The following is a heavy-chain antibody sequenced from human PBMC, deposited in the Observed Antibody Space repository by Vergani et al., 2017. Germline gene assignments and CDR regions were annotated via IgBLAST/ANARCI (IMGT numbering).Heavy chain of an antibody. Sequence: QMQLQESGPGLVGPSETLSLTCTVSGGPFSGCSHYWIWRRQSAGKGLEWIGRIYNTGGTNYAPSLKTRVTMSVDTSKNQFSLKLASVTAADTAIYYCARFSSCFVAWGPGTPVTGYS. CDR2: IYNTGGT. CDR1: GGPFSGCSHY. V-gene: IGHV4-61*02. J-gene: IGHJ4*02. D-gene: IGHD2-21*01. CDR3: ARFSSCFVA.